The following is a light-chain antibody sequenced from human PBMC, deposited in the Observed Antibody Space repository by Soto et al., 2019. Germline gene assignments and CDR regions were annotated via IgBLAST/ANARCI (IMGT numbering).Light chain of an antibody. J-gene: IGKJ4*01. CDR1: QSLSSW. V-gene: IGKV1-5*01. CDR3: QXXNSYPVT. CDR2: DAS. Sequence: DIQMTQSPSTLSASVGDRVIITCRASQSLSSWLAWYQQKPGKAPKLLIYDASSLESGVPSRFSGSGSGTQFTLPISSLXPDXFAPYXXQXXNSYPVTFXGGTRVQIK.